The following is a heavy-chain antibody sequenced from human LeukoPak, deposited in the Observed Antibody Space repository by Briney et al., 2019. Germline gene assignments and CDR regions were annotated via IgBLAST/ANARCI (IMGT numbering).Heavy chain of an antibody. V-gene: IGHV1-8*03. Sequence: ASVKVSCKASGYTFTSYDINWVRQATGQGLEWMGWMNPNSGNTGYAQKFQGRVTITRNTSISTAYMELSSLRSEDTAVYYCARAGAPEGNYYYMDVWGKGTTVTVSS. J-gene: IGHJ6*03. CDR2: MNPNSGNT. D-gene: IGHD3-10*01. CDR3: ARAGAPEGNYYYMDV. CDR1: GYTFTSYD.